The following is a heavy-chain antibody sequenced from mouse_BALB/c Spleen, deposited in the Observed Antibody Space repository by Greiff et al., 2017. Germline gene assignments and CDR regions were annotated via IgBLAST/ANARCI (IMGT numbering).Heavy chain of an antibody. CDR1: GFTFSSYA. J-gene: IGHJ4*01. CDR2: ISSGGST. V-gene: IGHV5-6-5*01. CDR3: ARGSYYDYGDAMDY. D-gene: IGHD2-4*01. Sequence: EVLLVESGGGLVKPGGSLKLSCAASGFTFSSYAMSWVRQTPDQRLEWVASISSGGSTYYPDSVKGRFTISRDNARNILYLQMSSLRSEDTAMYYCARGSYYDYGDAMDYWGQGTSVTVSS.